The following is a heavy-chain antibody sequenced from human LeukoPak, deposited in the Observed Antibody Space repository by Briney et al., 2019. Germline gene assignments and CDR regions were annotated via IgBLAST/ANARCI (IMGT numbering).Heavy chain of an antibody. Sequence: GGSLRLSCAASGFTFSSYAMSWGRQAPGKGLEWVSAISGSGGSTYYADSVKGRFTISRDNSKNTLYLQMNSLRAEDTAVYYCAKDRGYYGSGSYYGAFDIWGQGTMVTVSS. V-gene: IGHV3-23*01. J-gene: IGHJ3*02. CDR1: GFTFSSYA. CDR2: ISGSGGST. CDR3: AKDRGYYGSGSYYGAFDI. D-gene: IGHD3-10*01.